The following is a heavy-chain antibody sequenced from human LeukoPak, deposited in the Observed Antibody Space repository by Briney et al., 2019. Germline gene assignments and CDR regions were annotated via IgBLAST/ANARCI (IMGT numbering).Heavy chain of an antibody. CDR2: IYYSGST. CDR1: GGSISSYY. J-gene: IGHJ4*02. CDR3: ARVGSGYNSLEYYFDY. D-gene: IGHD5-24*01. Sequence: PSETLSLTCTVSGGSISSYYWSWIRQPPGKGLEWIGYIYYSGSTNYNPSLKSRVTISVDTSKNQFSLKLSSVTAADTAVYYCARVGSGYNSLEYYFDYWGQGTLVTVSS. V-gene: IGHV4-59*01.